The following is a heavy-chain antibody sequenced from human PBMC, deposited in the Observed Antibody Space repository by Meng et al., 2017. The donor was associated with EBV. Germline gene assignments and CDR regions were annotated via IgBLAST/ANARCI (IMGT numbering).Heavy chain of an antibody. J-gene: IGHJ4*02. CDR3: ASESGRGFTPDY. D-gene: IGHD3-10*01. CDR2: LIPMSDAP. Sequence: QVAVVLSGGGAKKPGCSVKVSCKTSGGNFRSDAISWVRQAPGKGLEWLGGLIPMSDAPHYAQKFQGRVTITADESKSTHYMALSGLRSEDTAVYYCASESGRGFTPDYWGQGTLVTVSS. CDR1: GGNFRSDA. V-gene: IGHV1-69*01.